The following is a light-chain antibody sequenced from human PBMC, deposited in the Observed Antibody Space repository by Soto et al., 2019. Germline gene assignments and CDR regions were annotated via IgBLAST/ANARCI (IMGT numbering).Light chain of an antibody. CDR3: QQSYSTPWT. CDR1: QSVSSY. CDR2: DAS. V-gene: IGKV3-11*01. Sequence: PGERATLSCRASQSVSSYLAWYQQKPGQAPRLLIYDASNRATGIPARFSGSGSGTEFTLTISSLQSEDFATYYCQQSYSTPWTFGQGTKVDIK. J-gene: IGKJ1*01.